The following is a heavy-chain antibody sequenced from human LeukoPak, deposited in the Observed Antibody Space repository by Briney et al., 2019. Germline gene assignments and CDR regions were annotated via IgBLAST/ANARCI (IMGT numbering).Heavy chain of an antibody. V-gene: IGHV3-23*01. Sequence: QPGGSLRLSCATSGFTFSTYAMSWVRQAPGKGLEWVSVISGSGGSTYYADSVKGRFTISRDNSKNTLYLQMNSLRAEDTAVYYCAKDLGYCSGGSCYVYYYYYMDVWGKGTTVTVSS. D-gene: IGHD2-15*01. CDR2: ISGSGGST. J-gene: IGHJ6*03. CDR1: GFTFSTYA. CDR3: AKDLGYCSGGSCYVYYYYYMDV.